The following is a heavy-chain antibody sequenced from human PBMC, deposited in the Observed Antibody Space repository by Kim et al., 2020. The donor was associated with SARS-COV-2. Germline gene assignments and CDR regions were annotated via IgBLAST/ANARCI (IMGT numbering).Heavy chain of an antibody. Sequence: ASVKVSCKASGYTFTSYAMHWVRQAPGQRLEWMGWINAGNGNTKYSQKFQGRVTITRDTSASTAYMELSSLRSEDTAVYYCARVHDYGDEDYFDYWGQGTLVTVSS. CDR2: INAGNGNT. CDR3: ARVHDYGDEDYFDY. V-gene: IGHV1-3*01. D-gene: IGHD4-17*01. J-gene: IGHJ4*02. CDR1: GYTFTSYA.